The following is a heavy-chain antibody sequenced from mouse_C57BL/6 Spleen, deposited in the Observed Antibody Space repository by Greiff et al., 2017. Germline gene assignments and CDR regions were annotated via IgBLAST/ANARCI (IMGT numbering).Heavy chain of an antibody. CDR1: GFSLTSYG. V-gene: IGHV2-2*01. J-gene: IGHJ2*01. CDR2: IWSGGST. D-gene: IGHD2-3*01. Sequence: QVQLQQSGPGLVQPSQSLSITCTVSGFSLTSYGVHWVRQSPGKGLEWLGVIWSGGSTDYNAAYISRLSISKDNAKSQVFFKRNSLQADDTAIYYCDRNEKGWSSFDYWGQGTTLTVSS. CDR3: DRNEKGWSSFDY.